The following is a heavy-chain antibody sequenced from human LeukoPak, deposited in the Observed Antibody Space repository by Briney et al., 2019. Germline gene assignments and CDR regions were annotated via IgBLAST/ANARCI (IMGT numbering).Heavy chain of an antibody. CDR3: ARVRYSSSWSVVGSIRYYYGMDV. Sequence: SETLSLTCTVSGGSISSGGYYWSWIRQHPGKGLEWIGYIYYSGSTYYNPSLKSRVTISVDTSKNQFSLKLSSVTAADTAVYYCARVRYSSSWSVVGSIRYYYGMDVWGQGTTVTVSS. CDR2: IYYSGST. V-gene: IGHV4-31*03. CDR1: GGSISSGGYY. D-gene: IGHD6-13*01. J-gene: IGHJ6*02.